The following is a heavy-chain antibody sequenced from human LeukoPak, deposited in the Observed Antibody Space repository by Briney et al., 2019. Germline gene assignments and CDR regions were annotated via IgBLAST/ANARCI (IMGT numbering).Heavy chain of an antibody. V-gene: IGHV3-23*01. J-gene: IGHJ4*02. D-gene: IGHD3-16*01. Sequence: GGSLRLSCAGSGFTFSSYAMSWVRQAPGKGLEWVSVISGSSDTTYYADSVKGRFIISRDNPKNTLYLQMNSLRAEDTAVYYCAKRIGGVNSFDHWGQGTLVTVSS. CDR1: GFTFSSYA. CDR3: AKRIGGVNSFDH. CDR2: ISGSSDTT.